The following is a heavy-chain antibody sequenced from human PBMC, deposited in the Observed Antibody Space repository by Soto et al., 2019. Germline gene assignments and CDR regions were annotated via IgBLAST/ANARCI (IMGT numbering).Heavy chain of an antibody. Sequence: GGSLRLSCAASGFTFSNYAMNWVRQAPGKGLEWVSYISHKSSAIYHADSVKGRFTISRDNAKNSLYLQMNSLRDEDTAVYYCARDPHSSTTVTIMDYWCQGTLVTVSS. CDR2: ISHKSSAI. CDR1: GFTFSNYA. CDR3: ARDPHSSTTVTIMDY. J-gene: IGHJ4*02. V-gene: IGHV3-48*02. D-gene: IGHD4-17*01.